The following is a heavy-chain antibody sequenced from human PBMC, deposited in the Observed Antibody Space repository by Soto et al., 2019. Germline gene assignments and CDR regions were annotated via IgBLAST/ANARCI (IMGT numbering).Heavy chain of an antibody. Sequence: ASVKVSCKASGGTFSSYAISWVRQAPGQGLEWMGGIIPIFGTANYAQKFQGRVTITADESTSTAYMELSSLRSEDTAVYYCARAKLRETYFGYWGQGTLVTVSS. D-gene: IGHD6-6*01. J-gene: IGHJ4*02. CDR3: ARAKLRETYFGY. CDR1: GGTFSSYA. CDR2: IIPIFGTA. V-gene: IGHV1-69*13.